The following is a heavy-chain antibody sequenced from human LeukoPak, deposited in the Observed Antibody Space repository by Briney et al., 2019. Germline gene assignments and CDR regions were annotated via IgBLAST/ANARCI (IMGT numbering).Heavy chain of an antibody. CDR1: GGSIGNYY. V-gene: IGHV4-59*01. Sequence: PSETLSLTCTVSGGSIGNYYWSWIRQPPGKGLEWMGYIFYSGSTNYNPSLKSRVTISEDTTKNQFSLNLTSVTAADTAVYYCARYTPKKMLNGLRTFDIWGQGTMVIVSS. D-gene: IGHD5-12*01. J-gene: IGHJ3*02. CDR3: ARYTPKKMLNGLRTFDI. CDR2: IFYSGST.